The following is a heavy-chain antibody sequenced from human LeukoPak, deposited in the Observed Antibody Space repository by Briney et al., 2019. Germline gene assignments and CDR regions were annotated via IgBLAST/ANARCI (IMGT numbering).Heavy chain of an antibody. D-gene: IGHD5-18*01. Sequence: GGSLRLSCAASGFTFSSYAMSWVRQAPGKGLEWVSAISGSGGSTCYADSVKGRFTISRDNSKNTLYLQMNSLRAEDTAVYYCAKDLRRGYSYGYTQDDVYYYYGMDVWGQGTTVTVSS. CDR2: ISGSGGST. J-gene: IGHJ6*02. V-gene: IGHV3-23*01. CDR3: AKDLRRGYSYGYTQDDVYYYYGMDV. CDR1: GFTFSSYA.